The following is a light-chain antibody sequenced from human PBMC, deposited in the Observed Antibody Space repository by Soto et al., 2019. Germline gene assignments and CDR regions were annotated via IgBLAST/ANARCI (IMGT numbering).Light chain of an antibody. Sequence: IVLMNSPAALSLSLWERATLSXRVSHSISSNLACYQQKPGXAPRXXXDCXSTRATGSPARLSGSGSGTEFTLTISSLHSEDFAIYYCQQYKKGTRTFGQGTRLDI. J-gene: IGKJ5*01. CDR3: QQYKKGTRT. CDR2: CXS. V-gene: IGKV3-15*01. CDR1: HSISSN.